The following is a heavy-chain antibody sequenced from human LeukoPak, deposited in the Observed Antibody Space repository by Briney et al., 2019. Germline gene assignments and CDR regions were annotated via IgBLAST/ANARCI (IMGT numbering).Heavy chain of an antibody. J-gene: IGHJ6*02. V-gene: IGHV3-48*03. Sequence: GGSLRLSCAASGFTFSSYEMNWVRQAPGKGLEWVSYNSSSGSTIYYADSVKGRFTISRDNAKNSLYLQMNSLRAEDTAVYYCARDSSYYYDRYYYGMDVWGQGTTVTVSS. CDR3: ARDSSYYYDRYYYGMDV. D-gene: IGHD3-22*01. CDR2: NSSSGSTI. CDR1: GFTFSSYE.